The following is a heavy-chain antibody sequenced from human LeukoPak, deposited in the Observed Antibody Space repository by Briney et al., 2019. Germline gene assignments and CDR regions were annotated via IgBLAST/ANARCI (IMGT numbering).Heavy chain of an antibody. Sequence: ASVKVSCKASGYTFTSYAMNWVRQAPGQGLEWMGWINTNTGNPTYAQGFTGRFVFSLDTSVSTAYLQISSLKAEDTAVYYCARDRITMIVVVPPPYYYGMDVWGQGTTVTVSS. D-gene: IGHD3-22*01. CDR2: INTNTGNP. V-gene: IGHV7-4-1*02. CDR1: GYTFTSYA. J-gene: IGHJ6*02. CDR3: ARDRITMIVVVPPPYYYGMDV.